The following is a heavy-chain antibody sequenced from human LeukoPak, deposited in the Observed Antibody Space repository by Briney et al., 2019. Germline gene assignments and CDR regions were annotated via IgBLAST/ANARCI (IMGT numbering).Heavy chain of an antibody. V-gene: IGHV3-9*01. CDR2: ISWNSGSI. CDR1: GFTFDDYA. D-gene: IGHD6-19*01. CDR3: AKVHSSGCVDY. Sequence: GGSLRPSCAASGFTFDDYAMHWVRQAPGKGLEWVSGISWNSGSIGYADSVKGRFTISRDNAKNSLYLQMNSLRAEDTALYYCAKVHSSGCVDYWGQGTLVTVSS. J-gene: IGHJ4*02.